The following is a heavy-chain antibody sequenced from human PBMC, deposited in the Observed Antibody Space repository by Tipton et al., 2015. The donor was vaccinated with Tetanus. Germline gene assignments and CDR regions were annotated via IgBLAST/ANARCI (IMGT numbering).Heavy chain of an antibody. CDR3: ARDRAVPVQAYGTDV. D-gene: IGHD6-19*01. Sequence: GLVKPSETLSLTCTVSGGSMSNNYWSWIRQPPGKGLEWIAYIFHSGSTNYSPSLKSRVAISMDTSKNQISLKLSSVTAADTAVYYCARDRAVPVQAYGTDVWGQGTSVTVSS. J-gene: IGHJ6*02. CDR1: GGSMSNNY. V-gene: IGHV4-59*01. CDR2: IFHSGST.